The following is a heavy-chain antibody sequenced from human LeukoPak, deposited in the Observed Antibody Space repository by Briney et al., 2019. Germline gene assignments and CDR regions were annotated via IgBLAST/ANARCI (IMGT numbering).Heavy chain of an antibody. CDR2: IKQDGSEK. Sequence: GGSLRLSCAASGFTFSHAWMSWVRQAPGKGLEWVANIKQDGSEKYYVDSVKGRFTISRDNAKNSLYLQMNSLRAEDTAVYYCARWHYYYYFDYWGQGTLVTVSS. V-gene: IGHV3-7*01. CDR3: ARWHYYYYFDY. J-gene: IGHJ4*02. CDR1: GFTFSHAW. D-gene: IGHD1-7*01.